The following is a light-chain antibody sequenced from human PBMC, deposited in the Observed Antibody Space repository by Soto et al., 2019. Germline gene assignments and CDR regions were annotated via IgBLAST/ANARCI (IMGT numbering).Light chain of an antibody. CDR3: QQYNNHSPT. J-gene: IGKJ4*01. CDR2: AAS. Sequence: DIQTTQSPSTLSASVGDRVTITCRASQSVSGWLAWYQQKPGKAPKLLISAASILESGVPSRFSGSESGAEFTLTISSLQPDDSATYYCQQYNNHSPTFGGGTKVEIK. CDR1: QSVSGW. V-gene: IGKV1-5*01.